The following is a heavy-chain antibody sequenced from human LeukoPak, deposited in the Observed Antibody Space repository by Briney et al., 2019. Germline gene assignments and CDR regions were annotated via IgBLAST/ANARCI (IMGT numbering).Heavy chain of an antibody. V-gene: IGHV3-30*04. Sequence: GGSLRLSCAASGFTFSSYAMHWVRQAPGKGLEWVAIISYDGSIKYYADSVKGRFTISRDKSKNTLYLQMNSLRAEDTAVYYCARDREVRGVMDYWGQGTLVTVSS. CDR3: ARDREVRGVMDY. J-gene: IGHJ4*02. CDR2: ISYDGSIK. CDR1: GFTFSSYA. D-gene: IGHD3-10*01.